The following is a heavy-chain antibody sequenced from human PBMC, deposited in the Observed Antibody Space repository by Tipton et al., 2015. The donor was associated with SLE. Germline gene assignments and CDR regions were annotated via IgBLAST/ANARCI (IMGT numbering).Heavy chain of an antibody. Sequence: QVQLVQSGAEVKKSGASVRLSCKASGYIFSNFAMSWVRQAPGQGLEWMGWITDYNDNTNYAQRFQGRVTMTTDLSTSTAFMGLRRVSFDDTAGYCCGGGMFSFDHWGQGPGVPVSS. V-gene: IGHV1-18*01. J-gene: IGHJ4*02. CDR1: GYIFSNFA. CDR2: ITDYNDNT. D-gene: IGHD3-10*02. CDR3: GGGMFSFDH.